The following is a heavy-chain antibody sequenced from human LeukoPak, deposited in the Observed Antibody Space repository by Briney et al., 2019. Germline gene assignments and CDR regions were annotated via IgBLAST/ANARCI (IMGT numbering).Heavy chain of an antibody. J-gene: IGHJ3*02. Sequence: GGSLRLSCAASGFTVSTVYMTWVRQAPGKGLEWVSVIYGGHSAYYADSVKDRFTISRDNPKNTLNLQMNSLRAGDTAVYYCAREIGQLGGAFDIWGQGTMVTVSS. CDR3: AREIGQLGGAFDI. CDR1: GFTVSTVY. CDR2: IYGGHSA. V-gene: IGHV3-53*01. D-gene: IGHD7-27*01.